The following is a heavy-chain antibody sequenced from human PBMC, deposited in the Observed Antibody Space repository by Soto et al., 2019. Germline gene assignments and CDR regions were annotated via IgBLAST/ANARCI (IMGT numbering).Heavy chain of an antibody. CDR3: ARDDRNIVLMVYANPWTYYYSMDV. V-gene: IGHV1-18*01. CDR1: GYALTSYG. CDR2: ISAYNGNT. Sequence: NVSCKGTGYALTSYGISWGRQAPGQGLEWMGWISAYNGNTNYAQKLQGRVTMTTDTSTSTAYMELRSLRSDDTAVYYCARDDRNIVLMVYANPWTYYYSMDVWGQGTTVTVSS. J-gene: IGHJ6*02. D-gene: IGHD2-8*01.